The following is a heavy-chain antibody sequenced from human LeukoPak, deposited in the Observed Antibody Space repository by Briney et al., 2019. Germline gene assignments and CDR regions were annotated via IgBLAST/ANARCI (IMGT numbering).Heavy chain of an antibody. CDR2: IYHSGST. CDR1: GYSISSGYY. J-gene: IGHJ3*02. Sequence: SETLSLTCAGSGYSISSGYYCGLVRQPPGKGLEVIGSIYHSGSTYYNPSLKRRVTISVDTSKNQFSLKLGSVTAADTAVYYCARGRGGTEAFDIWGQGTMVTVSS. D-gene: IGHD1-1*01. CDR3: ARGRGGTEAFDI. V-gene: IGHV4-38-2*01.